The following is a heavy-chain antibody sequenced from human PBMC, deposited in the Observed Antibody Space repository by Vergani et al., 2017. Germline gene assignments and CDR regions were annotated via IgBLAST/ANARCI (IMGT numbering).Heavy chain of an antibody. CDR3: AREAIREGADGGAAYFDY. CDR2: ISYDGSNK. V-gene: IGHV3-30*03. J-gene: IGHJ4*02. Sequence: QVQLVESGGGVVQPGRSLRLSCAASGFTFSSYGMHWVRQAPGKGLEWVAVISYDGSNKYYADSVKGRFTISRDNSKNTLYLQMNSLRAEDTAVYYCAREAIREGADGGAAYFDYWGQGTLVTVSS. CDR1: GFTFSSYG. D-gene: IGHD3-16*01.